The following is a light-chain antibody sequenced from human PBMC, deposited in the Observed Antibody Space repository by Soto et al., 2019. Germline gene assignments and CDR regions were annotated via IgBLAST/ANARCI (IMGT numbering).Light chain of an antibody. Sequence: VLTQSRATESCAGGESRTRSWPFSQSVGTYLAWYQQKPGQAPRLLIYDASDRAPGIPARFSGSGSGTDLTLTICSLEIADVALYRCQQGLDWPPVAFGGGTRVDIK. J-gene: IGKJ4*01. V-gene: IGKV3-11*01. CDR3: QQGLDWPPVA. CDR2: DAS. CDR1: QSVGTY.